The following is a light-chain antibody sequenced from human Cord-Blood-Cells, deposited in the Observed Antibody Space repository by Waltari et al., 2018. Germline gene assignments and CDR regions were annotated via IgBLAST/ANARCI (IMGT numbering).Light chain of an antibody. CDR2: DVS. CDR3: CSYAGSYTLT. Sequence: SALTQPRSVSGSPGQSVTISCTGTSSDVGGYNYISWYQQHPGKAPKLMIYDVSKRPSGVPDRFSGSKSGNTASLTISGLQAEDEADYYCCSYAGSYTLTFGQGTK. CDR1: SSDVGGYNY. J-gene: IGLJ3*02. V-gene: IGLV2-11*01.